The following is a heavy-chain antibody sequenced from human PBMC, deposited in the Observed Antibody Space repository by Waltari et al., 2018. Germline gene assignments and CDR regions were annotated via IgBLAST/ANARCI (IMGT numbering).Heavy chain of an antibody. CDR1: GGSMVGYS. CDR3: ARQRGSYYSAFDY. Sequence: QVQLQESGPGLVKPSETLSLTFSVPGGSMVGYSWSWIRQSPGRGLEWIGNVYSGGNTKYNPSLQSRISMTVDTSKKQISLSLSVVTAADAAVYFCARQRGSYYSAFDYWGQGTRVAVSS. V-gene: IGHV4-59*01. CDR2: VYSGGNT. J-gene: IGHJ4*02. D-gene: IGHD1-26*01.